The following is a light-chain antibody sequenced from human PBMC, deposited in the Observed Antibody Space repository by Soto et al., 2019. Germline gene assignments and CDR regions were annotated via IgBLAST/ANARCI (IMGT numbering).Light chain of an antibody. J-gene: IGKJ4*01. CDR3: QQHNNWPLT. CDR2: GAS. V-gene: IGKV3-15*01. Sequence: EVVMTQSPATLSVSPGERATLSCRASQSVSSDLAWYQQKPGQAPRLLIYGASTGATGIAARFSGSGSGTEFTLTISSLQSEDFALYYCQQHNNWPLTFGGGTKVEI. CDR1: QSVSSD.